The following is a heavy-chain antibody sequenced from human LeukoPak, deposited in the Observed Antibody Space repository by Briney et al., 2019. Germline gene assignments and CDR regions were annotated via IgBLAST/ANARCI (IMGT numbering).Heavy chain of an antibody. J-gene: IGHJ4*02. CDR1: GFTFSNYG. CDR3: AVRTGDLPYYFDY. V-gene: IGHV3-30*02. D-gene: IGHD7-27*01. CDR2: IRYDGGRK. Sequence: GGSLRLSCTASGFTFSNYGMHWVRQAPGKGLEWVAFIRYDGGRKNFADSVKGRFTISRDNSKNTLHLQMNSLRADDTAVYYCAVRTGDLPYYFDYWGQGTLVTVSS.